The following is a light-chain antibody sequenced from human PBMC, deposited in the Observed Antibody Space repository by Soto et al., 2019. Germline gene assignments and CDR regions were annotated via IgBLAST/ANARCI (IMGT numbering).Light chain of an antibody. Sequence: QSALTQLPSASGSPGQSVTISCTGTSSDVGGFNYVSWYQHHPGKAPKLMIYEVTKRPSGVPDRFSGSKSGNTASLTVSGLQAEDEADYYCSSFAGSNNVVFGGGTKLTVL. CDR1: SSDVGGFNY. V-gene: IGLV2-8*01. CDR2: EVT. CDR3: SSFAGSNNVV. J-gene: IGLJ2*01.